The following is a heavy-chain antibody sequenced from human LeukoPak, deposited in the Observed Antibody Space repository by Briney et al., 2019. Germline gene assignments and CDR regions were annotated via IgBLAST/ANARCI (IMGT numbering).Heavy chain of an antibody. D-gene: IGHD3-16*02. Sequence: GGTLRLTCAVSGFTLSSYWMRWVRQAPGKGREGVADIKQDRSKKYYVDSVRGRFTISRDNAKNSLYLQMNSLRAEDTAVYYCARAAYDYVWGSYRYIDYFDYWGQGTLVTVSS. V-gene: IGHV3-7*03. CDR3: ARAAYDYVWGSYRYIDYFDY. CDR1: GFTLSSYW. J-gene: IGHJ4*02. CDR2: IKQDRSKK.